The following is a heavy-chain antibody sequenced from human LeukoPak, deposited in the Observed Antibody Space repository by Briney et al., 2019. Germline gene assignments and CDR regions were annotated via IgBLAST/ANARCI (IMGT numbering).Heavy chain of an antibody. J-gene: IGHJ4*02. Sequence: PSQTLSLTCAVSGGSISSGGYSWSWIRQPPGKDLEWIGYIAHSGSTSYTPSLKRRVTISVDRSKNQFSLKLNSVTAADTAVYYCARGPYYYGSGSYSYYFDYWGQGTLVTVSS. V-gene: IGHV4-30-2*01. D-gene: IGHD3-10*01. CDR1: GGSISSGGYS. CDR3: ARGPYYYGSGSYSYYFDY. CDR2: IAHSGST.